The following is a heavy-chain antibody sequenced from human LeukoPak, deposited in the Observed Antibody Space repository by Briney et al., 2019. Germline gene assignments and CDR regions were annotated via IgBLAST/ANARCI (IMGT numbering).Heavy chain of an antibody. J-gene: IGHJ6*02. D-gene: IGHD6-13*01. Sequence: GASVNVSCKASGYTFTSYDINWVRQAPGQGLEWMGGIIPIFGTANYAQKSQGRVTITADESTSTAYMELSSLRSEDTAVYYCASPIAAAGIRIKSPKNYGMDVWGQGTTVTVSS. CDR1: GYTFTSYD. V-gene: IGHV1-69*13. CDR2: IIPIFGTA. CDR3: ASPIAAAGIRIKSPKNYGMDV.